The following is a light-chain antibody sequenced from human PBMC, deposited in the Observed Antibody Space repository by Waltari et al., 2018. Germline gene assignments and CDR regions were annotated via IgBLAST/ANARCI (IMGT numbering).Light chain of an antibody. J-gene: IGLJ3*02. CDR2: EGS. Sequence: QSALTQPASVSGSPGQSITISCTATSSDVGRYDLVSWYQQHPGRAPKLMIYEGSKRPSGVSNRFSGSKSGNTVSLTISGLQAEDEADYYCCSYAGSNWVFGGGTKLTVL. CDR3: CSYAGSNWV. V-gene: IGLV2-23*01. CDR1: SSDVGRYDL.